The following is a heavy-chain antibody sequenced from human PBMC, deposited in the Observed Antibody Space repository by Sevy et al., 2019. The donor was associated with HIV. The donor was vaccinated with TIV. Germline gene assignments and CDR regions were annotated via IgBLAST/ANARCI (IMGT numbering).Heavy chain of an antibody. V-gene: IGHV3-11*01. CDR1: GFSFSDSY. CDR3: AKKGYSSGIFYYFDY. CDR2: ISGSGNII. Sequence: GGSLRLSCAASGFSFSDSYMSWVRQAPGKGLEWIAYISGSGNIIYYADSVRGRFSISRDNAKKSLYLQMNSLRAEDTAAYFCAKKGYSSGIFYYFDYWGQGTLVTVSS. J-gene: IGHJ4*02. D-gene: IGHD5-18*01.